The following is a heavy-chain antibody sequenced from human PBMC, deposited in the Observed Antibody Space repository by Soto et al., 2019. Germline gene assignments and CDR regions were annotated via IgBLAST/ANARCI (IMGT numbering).Heavy chain of an antibody. CDR1: GGSFSGYY. V-gene: IGHV4-34*01. D-gene: IGHD3-3*01. CDR3: AREGNLEWLLV. J-gene: IGHJ4*02. CDR2: INHSGST. Sequence: SETLSLTCAVYGGSFSGYYWIWIRQPPGKGLEWIGEINHSGSTNYNPSLKSRVTIAVDTSKNQFSLKLSSVTAADTAVYYCAREGNLEWLLVWGQGTLVTVSS.